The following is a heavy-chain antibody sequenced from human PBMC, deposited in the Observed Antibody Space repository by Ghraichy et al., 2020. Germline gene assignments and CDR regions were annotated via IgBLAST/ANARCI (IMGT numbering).Heavy chain of an antibody. D-gene: IGHD1-26*01. V-gene: IGHV3-74*01. Sequence: GGSLRLSCAASGFTFNNYWMHWVRQAPGKGLVWVSHINTDGSTTTYADSVKGRFTISRDNARNTLYLQMNSLRAEDTAVYYCARGYSGNNRIDYWGQGTLVTVSS. CDR1: GFTFNNYW. CDR2: INTDGSTT. CDR3: ARGYSGNNRIDY. J-gene: IGHJ4*02.